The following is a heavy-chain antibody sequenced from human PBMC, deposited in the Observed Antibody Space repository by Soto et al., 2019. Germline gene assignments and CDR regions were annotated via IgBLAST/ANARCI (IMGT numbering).Heavy chain of an antibody. CDR1: GGTFSSYA. D-gene: IGHD2-2*01. V-gene: IGHV1-69*01. CDR3: TKTQGSSTSLELYYYYYYGMDV. Sequence: QVQLVQSGAEVKKPGSSVKVSCKASGGTFSSYAISWVRQAPGQGLEWMGGIIPLSGTANYAQKFQGRVTITADESTSTAYRELSSLRSEETAVYYCTKTQGSSTSLELYYYYYYGMDVKGQGTTVTVTS. J-gene: IGHJ6*02. CDR2: IIPLSGTA.